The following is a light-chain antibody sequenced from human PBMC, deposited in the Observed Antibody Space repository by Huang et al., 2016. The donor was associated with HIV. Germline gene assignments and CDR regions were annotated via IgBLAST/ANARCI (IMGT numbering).Light chain of an antibody. CDR3: QEPGS. CDR2: DTS. V-gene: IGKV3-11*01. Sequence: EVVLTQSPATLSLSPGERATLSCRASQTVGVYLAWYQQKPCQAPRLLIYDTSTGATGIPARFSGSGSETDFTLTISSLEPEDFAVYYCQEPGSFGQGTKVEIK. CDR1: QTVGVY. J-gene: IGKJ2*01.